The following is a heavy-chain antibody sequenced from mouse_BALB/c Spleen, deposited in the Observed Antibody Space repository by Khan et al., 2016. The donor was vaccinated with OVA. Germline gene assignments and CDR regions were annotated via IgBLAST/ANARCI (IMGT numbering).Heavy chain of an antibody. CDR3: AREDYRYDEYYFDY. J-gene: IGHJ2*01. Sequence: EVQLQESGGGSVKPGGSLKLSCEVSGFTFSSYVMSWIRQTPEKRLEWVASISSSGSTYYPDSVKGRFTISRDNDRNVVYLQMSSLRSEDMAMYYCAREDYRYDEYYFDYWGQGTTLTVSS. V-gene: IGHV5-6-5*01. CDR1: GFTFSSYV. D-gene: IGHD2-14*01. CDR2: ISSSGST.